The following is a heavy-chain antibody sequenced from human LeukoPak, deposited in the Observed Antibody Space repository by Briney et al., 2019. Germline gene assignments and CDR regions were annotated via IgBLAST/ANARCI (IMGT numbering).Heavy chain of an antibody. Sequence: PGRSLRLSCAASGFTFSSYGMHWVRQAPGKGLEWVAVISYDGSNKYYADSVKGRFTISRDNSKNTLYLQIGSLRADDTAVYYCTRMSREAPGLPDLWGQGTLVTVSS. CDR1: GFTFSSYG. CDR2: ISYDGSNK. CDR3: TRMSREAPGLPDL. V-gene: IGHV3-30*03. J-gene: IGHJ5*02. D-gene: IGHD5-24*01.